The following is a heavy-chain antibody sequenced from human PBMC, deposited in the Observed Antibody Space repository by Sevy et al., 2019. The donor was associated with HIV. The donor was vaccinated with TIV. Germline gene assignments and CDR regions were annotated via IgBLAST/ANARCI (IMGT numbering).Heavy chain of an antibody. CDR2: IYYSGST. CDR3: AGDSGSILWFGELFRYYYYGMDV. D-gene: IGHD3-10*01. V-gene: IGHV4-59*01. CDR1: GGSISSYY. J-gene: IGHJ6*02. Sequence: SETLSLTCTVSGGSISSYYWSWIRQPPGKGLEWIGYIYYSGSTNYNPSLKSRVTISVDTSKNQFSLKLSSVTAADTAVYYCAGDSGSILWFGELFRYYYYGMDVWGQGTTVTVSS.